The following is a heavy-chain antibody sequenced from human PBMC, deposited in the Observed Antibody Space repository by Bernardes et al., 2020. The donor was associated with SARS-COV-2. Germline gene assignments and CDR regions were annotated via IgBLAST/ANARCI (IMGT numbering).Heavy chain of an antibody. CDR1: GFDFSDYW. V-gene: IGHV3-7*03. CDR3: VRSAGMDV. CDR2: KKRDGSET. J-gene: IGHJ6*02. Sequence: GGSLRLSCAGSGFDFSDYWMTWVRQAPGKGLEWVANKKRDGSETYYVDSVKGRFTISRDNAKNLVFLQMNSLRAEDTAVFYCVRSAGMDVWGQGTMVTVSS.